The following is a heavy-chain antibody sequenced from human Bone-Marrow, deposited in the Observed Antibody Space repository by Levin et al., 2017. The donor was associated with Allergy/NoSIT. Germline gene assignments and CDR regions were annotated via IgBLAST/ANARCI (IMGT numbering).Heavy chain of an antibody. J-gene: IGHJ3*02. Sequence: GGSLRLSCAASGFTFSNYWMHWVRQVPRKGLVWVARINSDGSSTYYADFVKGRFTVARDNAKNSLTPQMNSLIAEDTAVYYCAGGIIGDVRVANKEAFDIWGQGTMVSVSS. V-gene: IGHV3-74*01. D-gene: IGHD2-8*02. CDR2: INSDGSST. CDR1: GFTFSNYW. CDR3: AGGIIGDVRVANKEAFDI.